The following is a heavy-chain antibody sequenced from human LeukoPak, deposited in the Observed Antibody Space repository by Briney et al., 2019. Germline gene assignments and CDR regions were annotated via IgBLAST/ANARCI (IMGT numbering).Heavy chain of an antibody. J-gene: IGHJ6*03. CDR1: GVSISSSNSY. CDR3: ARQLYVAGSYYAPMAV. CDR2: IYYSGTT. V-gene: IGHV4-39*01. Sequence: SETLSLTCTVSGVSISSSNSYWGWIRQPPGKGLEWIGSIYYSGTTYYNPSLKSRVTISVDTSNNQFSLKLSSVTAADTAVYFCARQLYVAGSYYAPMAVWGKGTTVTISS. D-gene: IGHD3-10*01.